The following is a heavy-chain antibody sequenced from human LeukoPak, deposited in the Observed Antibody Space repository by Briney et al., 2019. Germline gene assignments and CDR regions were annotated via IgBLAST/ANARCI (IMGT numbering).Heavy chain of an antibody. D-gene: IGHD3-22*01. J-gene: IGHJ4*02. V-gene: IGHV5-51*01. Sequence: ASVKVSCKASGYTFTSYGISWLRQMPGKGLEWMGIIYPGDSDTRYSPSFRGQVTISADKSISTAYLQWSSLKASDTAMYYCARHSYYYDSSGYYGYWGQGTLVTVSS. CDR1: GYTFTSYG. CDR3: ARHSYYYDSSGYYGY. CDR2: IYPGDSDT.